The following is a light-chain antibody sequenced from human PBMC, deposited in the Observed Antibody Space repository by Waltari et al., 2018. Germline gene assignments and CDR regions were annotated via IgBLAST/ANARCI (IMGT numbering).Light chain of an antibody. J-gene: IGLJ1*01. CDR2: EDT. CDR3: YSSDSTGLRV. CDR1: ALPRKY. Sequence: YELTQPPSVSVSPGQTARNTCPGHALPRKYAYWFQQKSGQAPRLVMYEDTKRPSGIPERFSGSSSGTVATLTISGAQVDDEADYYCYSSDSTGLRVFGGGTTVVVL. V-gene: IGLV3-10*01.